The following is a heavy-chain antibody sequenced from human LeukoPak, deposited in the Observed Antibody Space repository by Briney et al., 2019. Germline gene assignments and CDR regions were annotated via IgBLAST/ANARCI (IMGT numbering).Heavy chain of an antibody. CDR1: GFTFSSYA. J-gene: IGHJ6*03. D-gene: IGHD1-26*01. CDR3: ARDPYNGNYGDSYYYYMDV. Sequence: GGSLRLSCAASGFTFSSYAMHWVRQAPGKGLEWVAVISYDGSNKYYADSVKGRFTISRDNAKNSLYLQMNSLRAEDTAVYYCARDPYNGNYGDSYYYYMDVWGKGTTVTISS. CDR2: ISYDGSNK. V-gene: IGHV3-30*04.